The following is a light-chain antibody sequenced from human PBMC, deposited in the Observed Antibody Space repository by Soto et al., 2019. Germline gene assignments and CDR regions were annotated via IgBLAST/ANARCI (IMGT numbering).Light chain of an antibody. CDR2: DAS. CDR1: QGISSW. Sequence: IQMPHDTSAVSSSVGEKDTITFRASQGISSWLAWYQQNPGKAPRLLIYDASSLESWVPSRFSGSGTGTEFTLTISSLQSLDFATYYCEPYKSFWTFGQGTKVDIK. CDR3: EPYKSFWT. J-gene: IGKJ1*01. V-gene: IGKV1-5*01.